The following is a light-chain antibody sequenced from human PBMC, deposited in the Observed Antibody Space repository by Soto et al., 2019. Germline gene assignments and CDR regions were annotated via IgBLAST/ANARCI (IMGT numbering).Light chain of an antibody. Sequence: EVLMTQSPDTLYVSAGERVTLSCRASQSVSDKLAWYQQKPGQGPRHLVYRASTRTLGIPARFSGSESGTEFTRTISSLQSEDLAVYYCQQYNTWPITFGQGTRLEIK. V-gene: IGKV3-15*01. CDR2: RAS. CDR3: QQYNTWPIT. CDR1: QSVSDK. J-gene: IGKJ5*01.